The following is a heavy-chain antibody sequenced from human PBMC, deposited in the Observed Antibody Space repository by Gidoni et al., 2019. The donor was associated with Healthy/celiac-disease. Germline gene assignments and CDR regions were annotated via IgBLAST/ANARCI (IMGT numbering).Heavy chain of an antibody. J-gene: IGHJ6*02. CDR1: GFTFSSYS. CDR3: ARETASLRNYYGMDV. V-gene: IGHV3-48*02. CDR2: ISSSSSTI. Sequence: EVQLVESGGGSVQPGGSLRPSCAASGFTFSSYSMNWVRQAPGKGLEEVSYISSSSSTIYYADSVKGRFTTSRDNAKNSLYLQMNSLRDEDTAVYYCARETASLRNYYGMDVWGQGTTVTVSS. D-gene: IGHD4-17*01.